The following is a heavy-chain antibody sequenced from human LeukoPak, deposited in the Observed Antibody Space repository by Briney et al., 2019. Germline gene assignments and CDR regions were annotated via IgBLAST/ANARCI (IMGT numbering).Heavy chain of an antibody. D-gene: IGHD4-23*01. CDR3: ARYYGGNSNFDY. V-gene: IGHV4-30-4*01. J-gene: IGHJ4*02. Sequence: SETLSLTCTVSGGSINSGAHYWSWVRQPPGKGLEWIGYISYSGSTYYNPSLKSRVTISVDTSKNQFSLKLSSVTAADTAVYYCARYYGGNSNFDYWGQGTLVTVSS. CDR1: GGSINSGAHY. CDR2: ISYSGST.